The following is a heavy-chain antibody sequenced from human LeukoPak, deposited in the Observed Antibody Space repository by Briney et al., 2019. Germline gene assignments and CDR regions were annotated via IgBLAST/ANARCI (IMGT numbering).Heavy chain of an antibody. Sequence: ASVKVSCKVSGYTLTELSMHWVRQAPGKGLEWMGGFDPEDGETIYAQKFQGRVTMTEDTSTDTAYMELSSLRSDDTAVYYCARSEKWIQLGGYYFDYWGQGTLVTVSS. CDR1: GYTLTELS. D-gene: IGHD5-18*01. CDR2: FDPEDGET. J-gene: IGHJ4*02. V-gene: IGHV1-24*01. CDR3: ARSEKWIQLGGYYFDY.